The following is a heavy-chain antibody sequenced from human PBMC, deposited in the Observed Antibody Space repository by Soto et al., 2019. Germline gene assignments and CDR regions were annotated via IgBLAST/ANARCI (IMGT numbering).Heavy chain of an antibody. CDR3: ASSGSSWPKGYYYYYMDV. J-gene: IGHJ6*03. CDR2: IYPGDSDT. Sequence: GESLKISCKGSGYSFTSYWIGWVRQMPGKGLKWMGIIYPGDSDTRYSPSFQGQVTISADKSISTTYLQWSSLKASDTALYYCASSGSSWPKGYYYYYMDVWGKGTTVTVSS. V-gene: IGHV5-51*01. CDR1: GYSFTSYW. D-gene: IGHD6-13*01.